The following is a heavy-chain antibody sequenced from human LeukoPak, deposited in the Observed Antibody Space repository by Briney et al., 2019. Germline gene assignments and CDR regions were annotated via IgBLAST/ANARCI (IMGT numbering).Heavy chain of an antibody. CDR2: INHSGST. CDR3: AALGVPAARRRAFDI. CDR1: GGSFSGYY. J-gene: IGHJ3*02. Sequence: SETLSLTCAVYGGSFSGYYWSWLRQPPGKGLEWIGEINHSGSTNYNPSLKSRVTISVDTSKNQFSLKLSSVTAADTAVYYCAALGVPAARRRAFDIWGQGTMVTVSS. V-gene: IGHV4-34*01. D-gene: IGHD2-2*01.